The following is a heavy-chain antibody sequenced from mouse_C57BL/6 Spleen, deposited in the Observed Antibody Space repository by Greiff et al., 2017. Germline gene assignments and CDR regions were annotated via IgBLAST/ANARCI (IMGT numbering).Heavy chain of an antibody. CDR1: GFTFTDYY. Sequence: EVQLVESGGGLVQPGGSLSLSCAASGFTFTDYYMSWVRQPPGKALEWLGFIRNKANGYTTEYSASVKGRFTISRDNFQSILYLQMNALRAEDSATYYCARSVFYAMDYWGQGTSVTVSS. CDR2: IRNKANGYTT. CDR3: ARSVFYAMDY. J-gene: IGHJ4*01. V-gene: IGHV7-3*01.